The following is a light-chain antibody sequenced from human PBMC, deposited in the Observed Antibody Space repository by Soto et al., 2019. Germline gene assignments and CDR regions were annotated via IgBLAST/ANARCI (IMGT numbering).Light chain of an antibody. CDR2: GAS. CDR3: QQYGGSPIT. CDR1: QSVTTR. Sequence: SPGERVTLSCRASQSVTTRLAWYQHKPGQAPTLLMSGASNRPSGVPVRFSGSGSGTDFTLTITRLEPEDFALYYCQQYGGSPITFGLGTRLEIK. V-gene: IGKV3-20*01. J-gene: IGKJ5*01.